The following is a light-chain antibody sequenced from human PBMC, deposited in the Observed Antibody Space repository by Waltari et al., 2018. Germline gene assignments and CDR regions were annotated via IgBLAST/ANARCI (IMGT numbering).Light chain of an antibody. Sequence: DIQMTQSPSTLSASVGDRVTISCRASQTIMSWVAWYQQKPGKAPKVLIYKASILESGVTSRFSGSGSGTEFTLTISSLQPDDFATYYCQQYNGYSGTFGQGTKVEIQ. CDR2: KAS. CDR3: QQYNGYSGT. V-gene: IGKV1-5*03. J-gene: IGKJ1*01. CDR1: QTIMSW.